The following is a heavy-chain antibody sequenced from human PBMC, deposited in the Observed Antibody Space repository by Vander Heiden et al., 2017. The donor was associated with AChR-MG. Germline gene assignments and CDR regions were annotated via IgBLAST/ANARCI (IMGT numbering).Heavy chain of an antibody. CDR3: ARFDRYSTSSWSEF. CDR1: GYNFNAYF. D-gene: IGHD3-3*01. Sequence: QVLLVQSEAEVKNPGASLRVSCRTSGYNFNAYFIHWVRKVPGLGLEWMGWVNPDNGDADYGLKFLDRISMTRDTSISTVYMDLYTLTSDDTAVYYCARFDRYSTSSWSEFWGQGTLVTVSS. V-gene: IGHV1-2*02. J-gene: IGHJ4*02. CDR2: VNPDNGDA.